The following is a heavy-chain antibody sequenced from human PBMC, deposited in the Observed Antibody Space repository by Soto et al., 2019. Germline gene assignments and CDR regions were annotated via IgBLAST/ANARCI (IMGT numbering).Heavy chain of an antibody. D-gene: IGHD2-21*02. V-gene: IGHV3-23*01. Sequence: EVQLLESGGGSVQPGGSLRLSCAASGFTFSSYAMSWVRQAPGKGLEWVSSISGTGRRTYYADSVKGRFSISRDNSKNTLYLQMNSLRAEDTAVYYCANVEGGIRVATPIQSDYWGQGTLVIVSS. CDR1: GFTFSSYA. J-gene: IGHJ4*02. CDR2: ISGTGRRT. CDR3: ANVEGGIRVATPIQSDY.